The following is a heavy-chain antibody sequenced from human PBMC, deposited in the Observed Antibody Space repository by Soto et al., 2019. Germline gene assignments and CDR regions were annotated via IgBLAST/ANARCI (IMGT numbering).Heavy chain of an antibody. Sequence: QVQLVQSGAEVKQSGASVKVSCKASGYDFTAYDINWVCQASGQGLEWMGWMNPINGATGSARRFQGRVSMTRNTATATAYLELTSLRSDDSAVYYCGRGPSPRAPAGGTPYYYAMDVWGQGTTVTVSS. D-gene: IGHD6-13*01. J-gene: IGHJ6*02. CDR3: GRGPSPRAPAGGTPYYYAMDV. CDR1: GYDFTAYD. CDR2: MNPINGAT. V-gene: IGHV1-8*02.